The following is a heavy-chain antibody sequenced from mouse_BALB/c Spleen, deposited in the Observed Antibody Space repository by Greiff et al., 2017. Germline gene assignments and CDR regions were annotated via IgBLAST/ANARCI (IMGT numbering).Heavy chain of an antibody. V-gene: IGHV14-4*02. D-gene: IGHD1-1*01. J-gene: IGHJ3*01. CDR2: IEPENGDT. CDR1: GFNIKDYY. CDR3: NEGYYGSRGFAY. Sequence: EVQLQQSGAELVRSGASVKLSCTASGFNIKDYYMHWVKQRPEQGLEWIGWIEPENGDTEYAPKFQGKATMTADTSSNTAYLQLSSLTSEDTAVYYCNEGYYGSRGFAYWGQGTLVTVSA.